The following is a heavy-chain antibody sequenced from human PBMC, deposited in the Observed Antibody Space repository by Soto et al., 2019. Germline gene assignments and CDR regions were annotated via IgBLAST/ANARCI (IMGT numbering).Heavy chain of an antibody. CDR2: IYHTGST. D-gene: IGHD3-10*01. Sequence: SETLSLTCVVSSGAISSSNWWSWFRQPPGKGLEWIGEIYHTGSTNYNPSLRSRVAISLDKSKSQFSLNLNSVTAADTAVYYCARANMVRGVLLAYDYWGQGILVTVSS. V-gene: IGHV4-4*02. CDR1: SGAISSSNW. CDR3: ARANMVRGVLLAYDY. J-gene: IGHJ4*02.